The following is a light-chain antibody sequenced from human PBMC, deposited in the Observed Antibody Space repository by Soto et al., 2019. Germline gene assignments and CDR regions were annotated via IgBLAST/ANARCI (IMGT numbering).Light chain of an antibody. J-gene: IGKJ1*01. Sequence: EIVLTQSPGTLSLSPGERATLSCRASQSVTNNYLAWFQQKPGQAPRLLMYGASSRATGIPDRFSGSGSGTEFTLTISSLQSEDSAVYFCQQYANWPKTFGQGTKVDIK. V-gene: IGKV3-20*01. CDR2: GAS. CDR3: QQYANWPKT. CDR1: QSVTNNY.